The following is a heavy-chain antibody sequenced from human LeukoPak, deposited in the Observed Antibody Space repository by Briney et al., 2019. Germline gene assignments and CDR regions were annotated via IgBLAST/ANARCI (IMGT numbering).Heavy chain of an antibody. D-gene: IGHD3-16*01. CDR2: ITGSGDAT. J-gene: IGHJ3*01. V-gene: IGHV3-23*01. CDR1: GFRFSTYT. CDR3: AKAAVLIGLAAFDA. Sequence: PGGSLILSCVASGFRFSTYTMSWVRQAPGKGLEWVSAITGSGDATSYADSVRGRFTISRDNSKNTLYLQLNSLRADDTAVYSCAKAAVLIGLAAFDAWGQGTTVTFSS.